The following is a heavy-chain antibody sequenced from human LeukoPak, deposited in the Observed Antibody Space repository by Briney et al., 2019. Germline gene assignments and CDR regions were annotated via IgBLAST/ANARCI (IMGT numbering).Heavy chain of an antibody. D-gene: IGHD3-22*01. V-gene: IGHV4-31*03. CDR1: GGSISSGGYY. J-gene: IGHJ4*02. Sequence: PSETLSLTCTVSGGSISSGGYYWTWIRQHPGKGLEWIGYIYYGGSTYYNPSLKSRVTISVDTSKNQFSLQLNSVTAADTVVYFCASPAPYESSGYYKLWGQGTLVTVSS. CDR3: ASPAPYESSGYYKL. CDR2: IYYGGST.